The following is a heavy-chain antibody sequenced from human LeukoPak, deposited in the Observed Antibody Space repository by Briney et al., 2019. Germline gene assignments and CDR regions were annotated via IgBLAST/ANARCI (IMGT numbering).Heavy chain of an antibody. CDR1: GGSISSGSYY. Sequence: SQTLSLTCTVSGGSISSGSYYWSWIRQPAGKGLEWIGRIYTSGSTNHNPSLKSRVTISVDTSKNQFSLKLSSVTAADTAVYYCARENYYDSSGPYWGQGTLVTVSS. J-gene: IGHJ4*02. CDR3: ARENYYDSSGPY. V-gene: IGHV4-61*02. CDR2: IYTSGST. D-gene: IGHD3-22*01.